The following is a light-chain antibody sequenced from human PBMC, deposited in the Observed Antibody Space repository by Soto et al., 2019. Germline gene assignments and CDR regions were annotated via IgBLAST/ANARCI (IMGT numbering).Light chain of an antibody. J-gene: IGKJ1*01. Sequence: IQMTQSLATLSAYVGDRVTITCRASQTISNWLAWYQQKPGKAPKLLIYKASTLESAVPSRFSGSGSGTEFTLTISCLQPEDFATYCCQQYNSYSQTFGQGTKVDIK. CDR2: KAS. V-gene: IGKV1-5*03. CDR1: QTISNW. CDR3: QQYNSYSQT.